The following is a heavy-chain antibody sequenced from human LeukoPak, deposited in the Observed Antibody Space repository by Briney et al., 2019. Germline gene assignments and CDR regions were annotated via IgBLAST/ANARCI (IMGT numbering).Heavy chain of an antibody. CDR1: GGSINGYY. CDR3: ARISEYYHSSVHYLDY. J-gene: IGHJ4*02. V-gene: IGHV4-59*01. Sequence: MTSETLSLTCTVSGGSINGYYWSWIRQSPGKGLESLGYIYYTGSTNYNPSLKSRVTMSVDTSRNQFFLRLSSVTAADTAVYYCARISEYYHSSVHYLDYWGRGTLVSVSS. CDR2: IYYTGST. D-gene: IGHD3-22*01.